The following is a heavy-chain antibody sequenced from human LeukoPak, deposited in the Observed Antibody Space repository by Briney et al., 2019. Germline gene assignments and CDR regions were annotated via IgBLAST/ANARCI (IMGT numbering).Heavy chain of an antibody. V-gene: IGHV4-59*01. CDR2: IYYSGST. J-gene: IGHJ3*02. CDR3: ARGELYYYDSSGTTGAFDI. D-gene: IGHD3-22*01. Sequence: SETLSLTCTVSGGSISSYYWSWIRQPPGKGLEWIGYIYYSGSTNYNPSLKSRVTISVDTSKNQFSLKLSSVTAADTAVYYCARGELYYYDSSGTTGAFDIWGQGTMVTVSS. CDR1: GGSISSYY.